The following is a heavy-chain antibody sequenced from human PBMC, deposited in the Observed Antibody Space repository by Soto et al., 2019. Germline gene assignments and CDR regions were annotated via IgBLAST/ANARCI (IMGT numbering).Heavy chain of an antibody. CDR1: NGSISSLSW. Sequence: QVQLQESGPGLVEPSGTLSLTCAVSNGSISSLSWWVWVRQSPGTGLEWIGEIYHSGTTNYNPSLKSRVIXXXXXXXXXXXXXXXXXXXXXXXXXXCXKAVPLVSGSFYPYDAFDIWGRGTMVTVSS. V-gene: IGHV4-4*02. D-gene: IGHD3-10*01. CDR2: IYHSGTT. CDR3: XKAVPLVSGSFYPYDAFDI. J-gene: IGHJ3*02.